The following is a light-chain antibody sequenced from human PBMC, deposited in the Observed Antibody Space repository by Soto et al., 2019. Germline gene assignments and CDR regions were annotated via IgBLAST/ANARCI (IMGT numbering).Light chain of an antibody. Sequence: QSALTQPRSVSGSPGQSVTISCTGTSSDVGGYNYVSWYQQHPGKAPKRMIYDVSKRPSGVPDRFSGSKSGNTASLTISGLPAEDEADYYCCSYAGSYPYVFGSGTKLTVL. CDR3: CSYAGSYPYV. CDR2: DVS. CDR1: SSDVGGYNY. V-gene: IGLV2-11*01. J-gene: IGLJ6*01.